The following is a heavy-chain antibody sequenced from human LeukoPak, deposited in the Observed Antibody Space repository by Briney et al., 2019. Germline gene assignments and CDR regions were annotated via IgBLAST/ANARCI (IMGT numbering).Heavy chain of an antibody. CDR2: VSAYNGNT. D-gene: IGHD3-9*01. Sequence: GAPVKVSCKASGFTFTSYGISWVRQAPGQGPEWRGWVSAYNGNTNYAQKLRGRVTMTTYTSTSTAYMELRSLRSDDTAVYYCARGGFTDYSGLDYWGQGTLVTVSS. J-gene: IGHJ4*02. CDR1: GFTFTSYG. V-gene: IGHV1-18*04. CDR3: ARGGFTDYSGLDY.